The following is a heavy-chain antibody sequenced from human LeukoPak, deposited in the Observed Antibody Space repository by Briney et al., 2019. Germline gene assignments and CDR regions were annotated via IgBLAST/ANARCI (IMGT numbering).Heavy chain of an antibody. CDR3: ARASTTVPNLLDN. J-gene: IGHJ4*02. V-gene: IGHV3-74*01. Sequence: GGSLRLSCVASGFTFRTYWMHWVRQAPGKGLLWVSRINGDGSSTNYADSVKGRFTISRDNAKNTLYLQMNSLRAEDTAVYYCARASTTVPNLLDNWGQGTLDTVSS. CDR1: GFTFRTYW. D-gene: IGHD4-17*01. CDR2: INGDGSST.